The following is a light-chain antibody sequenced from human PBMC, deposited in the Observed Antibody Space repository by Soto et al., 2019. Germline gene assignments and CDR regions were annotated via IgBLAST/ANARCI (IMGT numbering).Light chain of an antibody. V-gene: IGKV1-5*03. Sequence: DIQMTQSPSTLSASVGDRVTITCRASQRISSWLAWYQQKPGKAPKLLIYEASILQSGVPSRFSGSGSGTEFTLTISGLQADDFATYYFQHFLTYPLTFGGGTKVDI. CDR2: EAS. J-gene: IGKJ4*01. CDR1: QRISSW. CDR3: QHFLTYPLT.